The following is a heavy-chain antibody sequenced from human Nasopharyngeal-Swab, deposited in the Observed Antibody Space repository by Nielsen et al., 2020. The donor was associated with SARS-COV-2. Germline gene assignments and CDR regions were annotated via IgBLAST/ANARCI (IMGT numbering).Heavy chain of an antibody. D-gene: IGHD6-13*01. CDR3: AKAYSSSWEIPYYYYGMDV. CDR2: IWYDGSNK. V-gene: IGHV3-30*02. J-gene: IGHJ6*02. Sequence: GGSLRLSCAASGFTFSSYGMHWVRQAPGKGLEWVAVIWYDGSNKYYADSVKGRFTISRDNSKNTLYLQMNSLRAEDTAVYYCAKAYSSSWEIPYYYYGMDVWGQGTTVTVSS. CDR1: GFTFSSYG.